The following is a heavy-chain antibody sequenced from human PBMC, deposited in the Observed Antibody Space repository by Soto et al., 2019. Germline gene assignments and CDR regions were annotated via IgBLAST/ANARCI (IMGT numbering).Heavy chain of an antibody. Sequence: SETLSLTCTVSGGSISSGGYYWSWIRQHPGKGLEWIGYIYYSGSTYYNPSLKSRVTISVDTSKNQFSLKLSSVTAADTAVYYCARDVYYYDSSGPYGMDVWGKGTMVTVSS. CDR2: IYYSGST. CDR3: ARDVYYYDSSGPYGMDV. V-gene: IGHV4-31*03. J-gene: IGHJ6*04. CDR1: GGSISSGGYY. D-gene: IGHD3-22*01.